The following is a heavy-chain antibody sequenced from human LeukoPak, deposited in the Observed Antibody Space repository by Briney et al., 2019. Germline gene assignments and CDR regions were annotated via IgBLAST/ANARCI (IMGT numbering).Heavy chain of an antibody. V-gene: IGHV3-23*01. D-gene: IGHD1-1*01. J-gene: IGHJ6*03. Sequence: GGSLRLSCAASGFTFSSYAMSWVRQAPGKGLEWVSAISGSGGSTYYADSVEGRFTISRDNSKNTLYLQMNSLRAEDTAVYYCAKAAWSYYYYYYMDVWGKGTTVTVSS. CDR2: ISGSGGST. CDR3: AKAAWSYYYYYYMDV. CDR1: GFTFSSYA.